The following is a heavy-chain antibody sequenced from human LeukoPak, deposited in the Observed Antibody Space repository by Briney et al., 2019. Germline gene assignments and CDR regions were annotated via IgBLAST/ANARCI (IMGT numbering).Heavy chain of an antibody. D-gene: IGHD3-10*01. J-gene: IGHJ4*02. CDR1: GGSISSSSYY. V-gene: IGHV4-39*01. CDR2: IYYSGST. CDR3: ARHRIAHGSGSFAPFDY. Sequence: PSETLSLTCTVSGGSISSSSYYWGWIRQPPGKGLEWIGSIYYSGSTYYNPSLKSRVTISVDTSKNQFSLKLSSVTAADTAVYYCARHRIAHGSGSFAPFDYWGQGTLVTVSS.